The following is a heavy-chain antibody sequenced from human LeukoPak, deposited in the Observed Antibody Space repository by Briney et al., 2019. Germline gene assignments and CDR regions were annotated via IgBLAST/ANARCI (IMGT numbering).Heavy chain of an antibody. CDR3: ARRNAMDV. CDR1: GFTFSNYW. CDR2: INRDGSER. J-gene: IGHJ6*02. Sequence: GGSLRLSCAASGFTFSNYWMTWVRQAPGKGLEWVANINRDGSERYYVDSVKGRFTISRNDAKSSLYLQMNSLRAEDTAVYYCARRNAMDVWGQGTTVIVFS. V-gene: IGHV3-7*03.